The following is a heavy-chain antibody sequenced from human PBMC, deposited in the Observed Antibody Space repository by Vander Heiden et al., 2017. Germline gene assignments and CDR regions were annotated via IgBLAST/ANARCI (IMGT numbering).Heavy chain of an antibody. Sequence: QVQLVESGGGVVQPGRSLRLSCAASGFTFSSYGMHGVRQAPGKGLEWVAVIWYDGSNKYYADSVKGRFTISRDNSKNTLYLQMNSLRAEDTAVYYCARSFQPQYCSGGSCYSAFDYWGQGTLVTVSS. V-gene: IGHV3-33*01. D-gene: IGHD2-15*01. CDR1: GFTFSSYG. J-gene: IGHJ4*02. CDR2: IWYDGSNK. CDR3: ARSFQPQYCSGGSCYSAFDY.